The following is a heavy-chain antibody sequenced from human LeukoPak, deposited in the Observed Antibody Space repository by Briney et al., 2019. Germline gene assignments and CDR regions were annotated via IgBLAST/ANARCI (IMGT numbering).Heavy chain of an antibody. CDR2: IYYRVTS. CDR3: ARVNWNYVGYYYYYMDV. J-gene: IGHJ6*03. Sequence: PSETLSLTCTVSGDSISTYYWSWIRQPPGKGLEWIGYIYYRVTSDYNPSLKSRVTISVDTSKNQFSLKLSSVTAADTAVYYCARVNWNYVGYYYYYMDVWGKGTTVTVSS. V-gene: IGHV4-59*01. D-gene: IGHD1-7*01. CDR1: GDSISTYY.